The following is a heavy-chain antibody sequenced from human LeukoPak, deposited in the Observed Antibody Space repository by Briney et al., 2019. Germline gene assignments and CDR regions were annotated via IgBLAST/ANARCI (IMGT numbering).Heavy chain of an antibody. CDR3: ARDGDYYYDSTGYSSYYFDY. D-gene: IGHD3-22*01. CDR1: SYSIRSGYY. Sequence: SETLSLTCTVSSYSIRSGYYWGWIRQPPGKGLEWIGSIYHSGSTYDNPSLKSRVTISVDTSKNQFSLKLGSVTAADTAVYYCARDGDYYYDSTGYSSYYFDYWGQGTLVTVSS. J-gene: IGHJ4*02. CDR2: IYHSGST. V-gene: IGHV4-38-2*02.